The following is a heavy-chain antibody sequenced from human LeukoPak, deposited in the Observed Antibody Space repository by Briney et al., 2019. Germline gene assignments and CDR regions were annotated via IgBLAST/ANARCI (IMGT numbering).Heavy chain of an antibody. CDR2: IVPSNGYT. CDR1: GYSFTSYG. V-gene: IGHV1-18*01. D-gene: IGHD1-26*01. J-gene: IGHJ4*02. CDR3: AIPTGCGSYCFGH. Sequence: GASVKVSCKASGYSFTSYGISWVRQAPGQGLEWMGWIVPSNGYTTYAQKFQGRVTVTTDTSTSTAYMELRSLRSDDTAVYHCAIPTGCGSYCFGHWGQGTLVTVSS.